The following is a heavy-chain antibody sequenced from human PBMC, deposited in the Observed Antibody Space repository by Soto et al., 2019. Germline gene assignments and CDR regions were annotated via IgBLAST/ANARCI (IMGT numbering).Heavy chain of an antibody. V-gene: IGHV4-39*07. CDR3: ARGSLSTIFGVVNYYFDY. D-gene: IGHD3-3*01. J-gene: IGHJ4*01. CDR1: NGSISSSDYY. Sequence: SETLSLTCTVSNGSISSSDYYWGWIRQPPGKGLEWIATIYYSGSTNYNPSLKSRVTISVDTSKNQFSLKLSSVTAADTAVYYCARGSLSTIFGVVNYYFDYWRHGTLVTVSS. CDR2: IYYSGST.